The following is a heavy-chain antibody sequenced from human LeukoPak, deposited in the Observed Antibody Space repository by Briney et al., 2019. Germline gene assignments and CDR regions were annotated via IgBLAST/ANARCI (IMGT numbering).Heavy chain of an antibody. Sequence: SETLSLTCTVSGGSISSSSYYWGWIRQPPGKGLEWIGSIYYSGSTYYNPSLKSRVTISVDTSKNQFSLKLSSVTVADTAVYYCARQEDYGGILDYWGQGTLVTVSS. J-gene: IGHJ4*02. D-gene: IGHD4-23*01. V-gene: IGHV4-39*01. CDR3: ARQEDYGGILDY. CDR1: GGSISSSSYY. CDR2: IYYSGST.